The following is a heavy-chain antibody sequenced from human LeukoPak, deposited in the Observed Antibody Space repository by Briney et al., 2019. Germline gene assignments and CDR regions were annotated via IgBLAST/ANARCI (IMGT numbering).Heavy chain of an antibody. J-gene: IGHJ4*02. CDR3: ARDRRGLGSCFDY. Sequence: GASVKVSCKASGYTFTGYYMHWVRQAPGQGLEWMGIINPSGGSTSYAQKFQGRVTMTRDMSTSTVYMELSSLRSEDTAVYYCARDRRGLGSCFDYWGQGTLVTVSS. V-gene: IGHV1-46*01. CDR1: GYTFTGYY. D-gene: IGHD3-10*01. CDR2: INPSGGST.